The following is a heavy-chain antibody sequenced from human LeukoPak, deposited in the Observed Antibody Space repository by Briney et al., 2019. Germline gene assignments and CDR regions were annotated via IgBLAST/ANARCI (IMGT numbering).Heavy chain of an antibody. CDR2: ISGRGGRT. CDR1: GFTFTNYD. Sequence: GGSLRLSCAASGFTFTNYDMSWVRQAPGKGLDWVSGISGRGGRTYYVDSVKGRFTISRDNPKNTLYLQMNSLRAEDTAVYYCAKGEHQPTLSFDYWGQGTLVTVSS. V-gene: IGHV3-23*01. J-gene: IGHJ4*02. D-gene: IGHD1-26*01. CDR3: AKGEHQPTLSFDY.